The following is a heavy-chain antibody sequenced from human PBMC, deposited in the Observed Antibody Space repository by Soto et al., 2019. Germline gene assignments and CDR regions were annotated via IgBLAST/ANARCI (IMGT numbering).Heavy chain of an antibody. Sequence: EVQLVESGGGLVQPGGSLKLSCAASGFTFSGSAMHWVRQASGKGLEWVSRIRSKANSYATAYAASVKGRFTISRDDSKNTAYLQMNSLKTEDTAVYYCISGGYTSDAYHYYAMDVWGQGSTVTVSS. CDR1: GFTFSGSA. CDR2: IRSKANSYAT. J-gene: IGHJ6*02. V-gene: IGHV3-73*01. CDR3: ISGGYTSDAYHYYAMDV. D-gene: IGHD3-16*01.